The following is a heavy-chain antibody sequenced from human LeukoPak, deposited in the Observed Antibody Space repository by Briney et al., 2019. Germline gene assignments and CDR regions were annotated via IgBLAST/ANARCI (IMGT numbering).Heavy chain of an antibody. V-gene: IGHV3-33*06. Sequence: PGRSLRLSCAASGFTFSSYGMHWVRQAPGKGLEWVAVIWYDGSNKYYADSVKGRFTVSRDNSKNTLYLQMNSLRAEDTAVYYCAKVGGKLWFGDPPDYWGQGTLVTVSS. J-gene: IGHJ4*02. D-gene: IGHD3-10*01. CDR3: AKVGGKLWFGDPPDY. CDR1: GFTFSSYG. CDR2: IWYDGSNK.